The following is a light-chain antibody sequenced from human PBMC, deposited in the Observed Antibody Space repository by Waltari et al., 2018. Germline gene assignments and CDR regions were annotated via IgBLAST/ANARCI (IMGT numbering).Light chain of an antibody. CDR2: GPD. J-gene: IGLJ3*02. V-gene: IGLV3-19*01. Sequence: SSELNQDPAVSVALGQTVKITCQGDSLRKFSASWYQHRPGQAPILVLYGPDYRPSGIPGRFSGSTSGGTASLTITGAQAEDEAVYYWHSRDSTSTRVFGGGTRLTV. CDR1: SLRKFS. CDR3: HSRDSTSTRV.